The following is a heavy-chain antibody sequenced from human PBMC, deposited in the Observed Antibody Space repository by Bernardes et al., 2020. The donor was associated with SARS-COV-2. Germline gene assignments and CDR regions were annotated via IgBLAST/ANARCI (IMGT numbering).Heavy chain of an antibody. CDR3: ARDGPGRDIVVVPAAWYDP. CDR2: ISAYHGNT. J-gene: IGHJ5*02. V-gene: IGHV1-18*04. Sequence: ASVKVSCKASGYTFTSYGISWVRQAPGHGLEWVGLISAYHGNTKYAQQLQGRVTMTTDTSTSTAYMELKSLRSDATSVYYCARDGPGRDIVVVPAAWYDPWGQGTLVTVSS. CDR1: GYTFTSYG. D-gene: IGHD2-2*01.